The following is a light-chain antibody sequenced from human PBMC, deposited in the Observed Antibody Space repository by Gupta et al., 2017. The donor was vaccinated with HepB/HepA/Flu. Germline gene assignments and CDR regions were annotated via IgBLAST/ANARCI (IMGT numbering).Light chain of an antibody. Sequence: IVLTQSPATLSLSPGERATLSCRASQSVSSYLAWYQQKPGQAPRLLIFDASNRATGIPARFSGSGSGTDVTLTISSLEPEDSAVYYCQQRSSWVTFGQGTRLDMK. J-gene: IGKJ5*01. V-gene: IGKV3-11*01. CDR1: QSVSSY. CDR3: QQRSSWVT. CDR2: DAS.